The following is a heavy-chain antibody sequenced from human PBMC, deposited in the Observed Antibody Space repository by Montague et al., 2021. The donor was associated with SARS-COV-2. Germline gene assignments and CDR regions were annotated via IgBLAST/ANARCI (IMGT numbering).Heavy chain of an antibody. V-gene: IGHV4-59*01. CDR1: GGSLSTYY. CDR3: ARDRSRSGWDYYFDN. CDR2: IFHSGST. J-gene: IGHJ4*02. D-gene: IGHD6-19*01. Sequence: SETLSLTCTVSGGSLSTYYWNWIRQPPGKGLEWIGYIFHSGSTNYNPSLKNRVVMSVDTSKNQFSLQLTSVTAADTAVDYCARDRSRSGWDYYFDNWGQGTLVTVSS.